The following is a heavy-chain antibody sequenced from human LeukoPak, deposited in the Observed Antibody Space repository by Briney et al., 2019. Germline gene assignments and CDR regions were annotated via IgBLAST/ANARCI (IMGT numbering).Heavy chain of an antibody. V-gene: IGHV3-9*01. D-gene: IGHD3-22*01. CDR3: ARGAALDYYDSIDI. CDR1: GFTFDDYA. CDR2: ISWNSDSI. J-gene: IGHJ3*02. Sequence: SGGSLRLSCAASGFTFDDYAMHWVRQAPGKGLEWGSGISWNSDSIGYAGSVKGRFIISRDNAKNSLYLQMNSLRAEDTALYSCARGAALDYYDSIDIWGQGTMVTVSS.